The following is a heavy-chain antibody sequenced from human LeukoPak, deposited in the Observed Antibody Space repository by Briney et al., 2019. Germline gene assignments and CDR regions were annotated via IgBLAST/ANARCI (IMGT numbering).Heavy chain of an antibody. CDR1: GGSISSSSYY. CDR3: ARRGLAAAGTFGY. Sequence: SETLSLTCTVSGGSISSSSYYWGWIRQPPGKGLEWIGSIYYSGSTYYNPSLKSRVTISVDTSKNQFSLKLSSVTAADTAVYYCARRGLAAAGTFGYWGQGTLVTVSS. V-gene: IGHV4-39*01. D-gene: IGHD6-13*01. CDR2: IYYSGST. J-gene: IGHJ4*02.